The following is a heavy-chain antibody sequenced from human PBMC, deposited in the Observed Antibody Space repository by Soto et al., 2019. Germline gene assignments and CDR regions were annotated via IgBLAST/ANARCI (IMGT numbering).Heavy chain of an antibody. V-gene: IGHV4-4*07. CDR1: GGSISSYY. CDR3: AGEQQQLVLDY. Sequence: SETLSLTCTVSGGSISSYYWSWIRQPAGKGLEWIGRIYTSGSTNYNPSLKSRVTMSVDASKNQFSLKLSSVTAADTAVYYCAGEQQQLVLDYWGQGTLVTVSS. CDR2: IYTSGST. J-gene: IGHJ4*02. D-gene: IGHD6-13*01.